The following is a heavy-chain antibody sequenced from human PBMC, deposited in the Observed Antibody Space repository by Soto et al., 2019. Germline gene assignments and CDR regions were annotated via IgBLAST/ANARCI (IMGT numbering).Heavy chain of an antibody. J-gene: IGHJ5*02. CDR1: GYTFTSYG. CDR2: ISAYNGNT. Sequence: ASVKVSCKASGYTFTSYGISWVRQAPGQGLEWMGWISAYNGNTNYAQKLQGRVTMTTDTSTSTAYMELRSLRSDDTAVYYCARAPDDYDSLAHHTWFDPWGQGTLVTVSS. CDR3: ARAPDDYDSLAHHTWFDP. D-gene: IGHD3-16*01. V-gene: IGHV1-18*01.